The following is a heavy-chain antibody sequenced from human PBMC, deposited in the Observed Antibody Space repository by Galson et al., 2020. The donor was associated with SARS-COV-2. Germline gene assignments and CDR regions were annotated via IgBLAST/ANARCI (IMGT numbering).Heavy chain of an antibody. V-gene: IGHV1-18*04. CDR2: ISAYNGNT. J-gene: IGHJ6*02. Sequence: ASVTVSCKASGYTFTSYGISWVRQAPGQGLEWMGWISAYNGNTNYAQKLQGRVTMTTDTSTSTAYMELRSLRSDDTAVYYCARGHITIFGEYYYYGMDVWGQGTTVTVSS. CDR1: GYTFTSYG. D-gene: IGHD3-3*01. CDR3: ARGHITIFGEYYYYGMDV.